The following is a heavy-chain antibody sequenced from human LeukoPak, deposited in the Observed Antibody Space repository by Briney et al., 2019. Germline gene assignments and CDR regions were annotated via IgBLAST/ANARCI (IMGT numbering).Heavy chain of an antibody. D-gene: IGHD6-13*01. CDR1: GFTFSSYA. J-gene: IGHJ4*02. V-gene: IGHV3-23*01. CDR3: AKDWRQQLVIDY. CDR2: VTGSGGRT. Sequence: QPGGSLRLSCTASGFTFSSYAMSWVRQAPGKGLEWVSSVTGSGGRTFYADSVKGRFTISRDNSKNALYLQVNSLRAEDTAVYYCAKDWRQQLVIDYWGQGTLVTVSS.